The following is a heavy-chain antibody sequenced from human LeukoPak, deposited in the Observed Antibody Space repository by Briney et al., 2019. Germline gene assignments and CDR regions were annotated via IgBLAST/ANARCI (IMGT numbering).Heavy chain of an antibody. V-gene: IGHV4-61*02. CDR1: GDSISSGDYY. Sequence: SQTLSLTCTVSGDSISSGDYYWSWIRQPAGKGLEGIVLISSSGCTNYNPSLKSRVTISVDTSKNQFSLKLSSVTAADTAVYFCARGPYSYDSSGAFDIWGQGTMVTVSS. J-gene: IGHJ3*02. CDR3: ARGPYSYDSSGAFDI. D-gene: IGHD3-22*01. CDR2: ISSSGCT.